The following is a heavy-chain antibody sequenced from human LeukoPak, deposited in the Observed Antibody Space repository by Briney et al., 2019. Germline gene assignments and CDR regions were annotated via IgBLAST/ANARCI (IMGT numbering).Heavy chain of an antibody. CDR1: GFTFSDYY. V-gene: IGHV3-11*04. D-gene: IGHD5-18*01. Sequence: GGSLRLSCAASGFTFSDYYMSWIRQAPGKGLEWVSYISSSGSTIYYADSVKGRFTISRDNAKNSLYLQMNSLRAEDTAVYYCASYRGYSYGSYYYYYYYMDVWGKGTTVTVSS. J-gene: IGHJ6*03. CDR2: ISSSGSTI. CDR3: ASYRGYSYGSYYYYYYYMDV.